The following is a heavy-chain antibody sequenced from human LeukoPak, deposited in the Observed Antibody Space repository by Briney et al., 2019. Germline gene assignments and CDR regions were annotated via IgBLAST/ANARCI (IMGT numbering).Heavy chain of an antibody. CDR2: ISYDGSNK. J-gene: IGHJ4*02. V-gene: IGHV3-30*03. CDR1: GFTFSSYG. Sequence: GGSLRLSCAASGFTFSSYGMHWVRQAPGKGLEWVAVISYDGSNKYYADSVKGRFTISRDNSKNTLYLQMNSLRAEDTAVYYCARDRGYSGYAHGYWGRGTLVTVSS. D-gene: IGHD5-12*01. CDR3: ARDRGYSGYAHGY.